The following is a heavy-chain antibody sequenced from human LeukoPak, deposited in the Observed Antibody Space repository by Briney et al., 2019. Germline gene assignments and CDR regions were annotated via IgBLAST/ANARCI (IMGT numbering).Heavy chain of an antibody. CDR2: INPNSGGT. V-gene: IGHV1-2*02. J-gene: IGHJ4*02. D-gene: IGHD5-24*01. CDR1: GYTFTAYH. CDR3: ARGRDGYNCDF. Sequence: GASVKVSCTASGYTFTAYHMHWVRQAPGQGLEWMGWINPNSGGTNFAQKFQGRVTITRDTSISTAYMELRSLRSDDTAIYYCARGRDGYNCDFWGQGTPVTVSS.